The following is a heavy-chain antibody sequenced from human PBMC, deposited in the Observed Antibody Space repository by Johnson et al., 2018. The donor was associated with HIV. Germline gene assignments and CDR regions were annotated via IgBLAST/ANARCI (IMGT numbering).Heavy chain of an antibody. Sequence: QVQLVESGGDLVKPGGSLRLSCAASGFIFSDYYMKWIRQAPGKGLESISYISSSGRTIYYADSVKGRFTMSRDNAKKSLYLQMNSLRAEDTAVYYCAREEGTDILTRGDAFDIWGQGTMVTVAA. CDR1: GFIFSDYY. D-gene: IGHD3-9*01. V-gene: IGHV3-11*04. CDR2: ISSSGRTI. CDR3: AREEGTDILTRGDAFDI. J-gene: IGHJ3*02.